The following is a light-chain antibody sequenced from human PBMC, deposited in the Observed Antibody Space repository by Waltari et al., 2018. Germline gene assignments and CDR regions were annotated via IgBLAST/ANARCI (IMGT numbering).Light chain of an antibody. CDR1: PSISKY. V-gene: IGKV3-20*01. CDR2: HAS. J-gene: IGKJ1*01. Sequence: SCRASPSISKYLAWYQQKPGQAPMLLIYHASSRAAGIPDRFSGSGSGTDFSLSISRLEPEDFAVYYCQHYESLPVTFGQGTKVEIK. CDR3: QHYESLPVT.